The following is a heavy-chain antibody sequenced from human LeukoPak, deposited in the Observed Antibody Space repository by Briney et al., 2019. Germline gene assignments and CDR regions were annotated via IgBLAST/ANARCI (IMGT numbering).Heavy chain of an antibody. V-gene: IGHV3-9*03. Sequence: PRLSCAASGFTFDDYAMHWVRQGPGKGLEWVSGISWNSGSIGYADAVKGRFTISRDNAKNSLYLEMNSLRAEDMAFYYCEKATGYSSGSVDYWGQGTLVTVSS. J-gene: IGHJ4*02. CDR1: GFTFDDYA. D-gene: IGHD5-18*01. CDR3: EKATGYSSGSVDY. CDR2: ISWNSGSI.